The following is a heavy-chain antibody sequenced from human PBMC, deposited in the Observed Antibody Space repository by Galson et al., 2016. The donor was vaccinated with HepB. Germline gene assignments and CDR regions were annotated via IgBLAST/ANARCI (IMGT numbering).Heavy chain of an antibody. V-gene: IGHV3-30*18. D-gene: IGHD5-24*01. CDR1: GFTFSNYG. J-gene: IGHJ1*01. CDR2: ISYDGSNK. Sequence: SLRLSCAASGFTFSNYGMHWVRQAPGKGLEWVAVISYDGSNKYYEDSVKGRFTISRDNSKNTLYLQMNSLRAEDTAVYYCAKSNKRWLQSEYFQYWGQGTQVIVSS. CDR3: AKSNKRWLQSEYFQY.